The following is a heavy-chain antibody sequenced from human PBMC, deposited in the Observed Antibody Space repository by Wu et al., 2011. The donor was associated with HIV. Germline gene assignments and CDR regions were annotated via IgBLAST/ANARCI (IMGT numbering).Heavy chain of an antibody. J-gene: IGHJ3*02. D-gene: IGHD3-9*01. CDR2: VLPLFGTP. CDR1: GDSFNNYA. CDR3: AREGFDWLLSGLRGFDI. Sequence: QVHLVQSGAEVREPGSSVKMSCRASGDSFNNYAISWVRQAPGQGLEWLGRVLPLFGTPTYAQRIQNRATITADESTSTVSLELSSLRYDDTAIYYCAREGFDWLLSGLRGFDIWGQGTMVTVSS. V-gene: IGHV1-69*15.